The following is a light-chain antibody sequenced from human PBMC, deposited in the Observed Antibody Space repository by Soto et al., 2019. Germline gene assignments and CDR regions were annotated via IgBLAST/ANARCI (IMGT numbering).Light chain of an antibody. Sequence: IVMTQSPATLSLSPGERATLSFWSSQSVSSNLAWYQQKPGQAPRLLIYGASTRATGIPARFSGSGSGTEFTLTISSLQSEDFAVYYCQQYNNWPRITFGQGTRLEI. CDR2: GAS. V-gene: IGKV3-15*01. CDR3: QQYNNWPRIT. CDR1: QSVSSN. J-gene: IGKJ5*01.